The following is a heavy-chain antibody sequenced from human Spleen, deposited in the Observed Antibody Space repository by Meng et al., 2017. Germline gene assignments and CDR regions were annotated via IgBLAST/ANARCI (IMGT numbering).Heavy chain of an antibody. CDR1: GYTFTAYY. J-gene: IGHJ4*02. CDR2: IDPNSGVT. Sequence: AHSGAGVKKLGASVKLSCTPSGYTFTAYYIHWVRQAPGQGLDWMGRIDPNSGVTEYAQKFQGRVTVTGDTSISTAYMELSRLRSDDTAIYYCVRDEDISAAGKLFGDYWGQGTLVTVSS. D-gene: IGHD6-13*01. V-gene: IGHV1-2*06. CDR3: VRDEDISAAGKLFGDY.